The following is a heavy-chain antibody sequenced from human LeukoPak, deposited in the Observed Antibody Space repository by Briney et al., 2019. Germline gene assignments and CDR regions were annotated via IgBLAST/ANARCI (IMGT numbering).Heavy chain of an antibody. CDR2: IKQDGSEA. CDR3: TRDALFGSGRTHLDF. D-gene: IGHD3-10*01. V-gene: IGHV3-7*04. Sequence: GGSLRLSCAASEFTFNRYWMSWVRQAPGKGLQWVANIKQDGSEAHYVDSVKGRFTISRDNAKNSLSLQMNSLNVDDTGVYFCTRDALFGSGRTHLDFWSQGTLVSVSS. J-gene: IGHJ4*02. CDR1: EFTFNRYW.